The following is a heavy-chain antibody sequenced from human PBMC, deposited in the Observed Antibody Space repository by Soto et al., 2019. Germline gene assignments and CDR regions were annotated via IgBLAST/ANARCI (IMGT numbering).Heavy chain of an antibody. CDR2: ISGYSGHT. Sequence: QVQLVQSGAEVKKPGASVKVSCKASGYTFSSYGISWVRQAPGQGLEWMGWISGYSGHTYYAQKFQGRVTMTTDTSTNTVYIELRSLRSDDTAVYYCAREWDNKSEHSSGWYDDFWGQGTLVTVSS. CDR1: GYTFSSYG. D-gene: IGHD6-19*01. CDR3: AREWDNKSEHSSGWYDDF. J-gene: IGHJ4*02. V-gene: IGHV1-18*01.